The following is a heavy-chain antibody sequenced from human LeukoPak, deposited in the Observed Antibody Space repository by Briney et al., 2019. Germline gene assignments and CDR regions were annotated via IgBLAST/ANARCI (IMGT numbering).Heavy chain of an antibody. CDR2: ISYDGSNK. D-gene: IGHD3-9*01. Sequence: GGSLRLSCAASGFTFSSYGMHWVRQAPGKGLEWVAVISYDGSNKYYADSVKGRFTISRDNSKNTLYLQMNSLRSEDTAVYYCAAELDDDILTGYSQPWGQGTLVTVSS. CDR1: GFTFSSYG. J-gene: IGHJ5*02. V-gene: IGHV3-30*03. CDR3: AAELDDDILTGYSQP.